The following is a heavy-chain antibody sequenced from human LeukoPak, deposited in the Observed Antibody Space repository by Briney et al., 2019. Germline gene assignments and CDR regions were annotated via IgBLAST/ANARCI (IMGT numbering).Heavy chain of an antibody. Sequence: GGSLRLSCAASGFTFSSYEMNWVRQAPGKGLEWVSYISSSSSTIYYADSVKGRFTISRDNAKNSLYLQMNSLRAEDTAVYYCARGTLYYGSGSYYRRRSNYFDYWGQGTLVTVSS. CDR1: GFTFSSYE. CDR3: ARGTLYYGSGSYYRRRSNYFDY. D-gene: IGHD3-10*01. V-gene: IGHV3-48*01. J-gene: IGHJ4*02. CDR2: ISSSSSTI.